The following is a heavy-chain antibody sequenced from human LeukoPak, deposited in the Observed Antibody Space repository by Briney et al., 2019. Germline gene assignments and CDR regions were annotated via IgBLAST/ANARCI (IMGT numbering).Heavy chain of an antibody. J-gene: IGHJ4*02. Sequence: GGSLRLSCAASGFTFSSYAIHWVRQAPGKGLEYVSAISSNGGSTYYANSVKGRFTISRDNSKNTLYLHMGSLRADDMAVYYCARAATNSDFWSGFFDYWAREPWSPSPQ. CDR1: GFTFSSYA. V-gene: IGHV3-64*01. CDR3: ARAATNSDFWSGFFDY. D-gene: IGHD3-3*01. CDR2: ISSNGGST.